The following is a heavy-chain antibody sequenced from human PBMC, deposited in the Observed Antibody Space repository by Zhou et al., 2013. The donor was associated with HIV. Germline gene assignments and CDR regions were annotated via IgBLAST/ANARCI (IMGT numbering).Heavy chain of an antibody. CDR2: INPSGGST. CDR3: ARDHDISTGPYYGMDV. CDR1: GYTFTSYY. D-gene: IGHD3-9*01. Sequence: QVQLVQSGAEVKKPGASVKVSCKASGYTFTSYYMHWVRQAPGQGLEWMGKINPSGGSTSYAQKFQGRVTMTRDTSISTAYMELGRLRSDDTAVYYCARDHDISTGPYYGMDVWGQGTTVTVSS. V-gene: IGHV1-46*01. J-gene: IGHJ6*02.